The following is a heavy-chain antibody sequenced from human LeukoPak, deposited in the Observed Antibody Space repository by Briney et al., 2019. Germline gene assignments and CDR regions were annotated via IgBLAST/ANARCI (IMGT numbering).Heavy chain of an antibody. V-gene: IGHV1-18*04. D-gene: IGHD5-18*01. CDR2: ISAYNGNT. J-gene: IGHJ4*02. CDR3: ARREYSYGHEDY. Sequence: ASVTVSFTASGYTFTIYGISWVRQAPGQGLEWMGWISAYNGNTNYAQKLQGRVTMTTDTSTSTAYMELRSLRSDDTAVYYCARREYSYGHEDYWGQGTLVTVSS. CDR1: GYTFTIYG.